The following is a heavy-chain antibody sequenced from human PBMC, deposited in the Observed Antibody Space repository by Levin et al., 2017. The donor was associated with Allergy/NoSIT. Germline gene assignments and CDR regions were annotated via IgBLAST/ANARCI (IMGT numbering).Heavy chain of an antibody. CDR1: GFTFGDYA. CDR3: TRGGEQWLVLDY. V-gene: IGHV3-49*04. Sequence: GGSLRLSCTASGFTFGDYAMSWVRQAPGKGREWVGFIRSKAYGGTTAYAASVKGRFTISRDDSKSIAYLQMNSLKTEDTAVYYCTRGGEQWLVLDYWGQGTLVTVSS. CDR2: IRSKAYGGTT. D-gene: IGHD6-19*01. J-gene: IGHJ4*02.